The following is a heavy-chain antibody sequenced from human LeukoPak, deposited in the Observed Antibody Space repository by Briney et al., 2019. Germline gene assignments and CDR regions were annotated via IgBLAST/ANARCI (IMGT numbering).Heavy chain of an antibody. V-gene: IGHV1-46*01. Sequence: ASVKVSCKASGYTFTSNYIHWVRQAPGQGLEWMGMIYPRDGSTSYAQKFQGRVTMTRDTSTSTVHMELSGLRSEDTAVYYCARDQEGFDYWGQGTLVTVSS. CDR3: ARDQEGFDY. CDR1: GYTFTSNY. CDR2: IYPRDGST. J-gene: IGHJ4*02.